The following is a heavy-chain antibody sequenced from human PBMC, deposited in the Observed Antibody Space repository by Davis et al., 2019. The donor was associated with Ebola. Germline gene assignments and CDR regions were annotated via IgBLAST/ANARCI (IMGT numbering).Heavy chain of an antibody. CDR2: ISWNSGSI. Sequence: SLNIPCAAPGFIFSNYVMSWVRQAPGKGLAWVSGISWNSGSIGHADSVKGRFTISRDNSKNTLYLQMNSVRAEDTAVYYCAKVEASGYWGQGTLVTVSS. CDR1: GFIFSNYV. J-gene: IGHJ4*02. CDR3: AKVEASGY. D-gene: IGHD1-26*01. V-gene: IGHV3-9*01.